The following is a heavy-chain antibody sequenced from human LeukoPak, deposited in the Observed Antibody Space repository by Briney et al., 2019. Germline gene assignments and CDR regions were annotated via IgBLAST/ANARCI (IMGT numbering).Heavy chain of an antibody. CDR1: GFTFSSYE. CDR2: ISSSSSTYI. J-gene: IGHJ5*02. D-gene: IGHD3-10*01. V-gene: IGHV3-48*03. Sequence: PGGSLRLSCAASGFTFSSYEMNWVRQAPGKGLEWVSYISSSSSTYIYYADSVKGRFTISRDNSKNTLYLQMNSLRADDTAVYYCAKDFRAKSGSGSYGWFDPWGQGTLVTVSS. CDR3: AKDFRAKSGSGSYGWFDP.